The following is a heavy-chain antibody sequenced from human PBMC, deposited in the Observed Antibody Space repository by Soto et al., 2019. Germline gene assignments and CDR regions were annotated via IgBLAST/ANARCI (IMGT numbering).Heavy chain of an antibody. D-gene: IGHD2-2*01. CDR2: INHSGST. V-gene: IGHV4-34*01. Sequence: PSETLSLTCAVYGGSFSGYYWSWIRQPPGKGLEWIGEINHSGSTNYNPSLKRRVTISVDTSKNQFSLKLSSVTAADTAVYYCARGRSRFGMDVWGQGTTVTVSS. J-gene: IGHJ6*02. CDR1: GGSFSGYY. CDR3: ARGRSRFGMDV.